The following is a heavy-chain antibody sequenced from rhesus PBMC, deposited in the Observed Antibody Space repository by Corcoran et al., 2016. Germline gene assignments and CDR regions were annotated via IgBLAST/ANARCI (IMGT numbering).Heavy chain of an antibody. Sequence: QVQLQESGPGLLNPSGTLSLTCAVSGGCISGGYGWGWIRPPPGKGLTWIGSIDSSSGNTYYNPSLKSRCTIATDTSKNQFSLKLSSVTAADTGVYYCARSCGSWNMGAFDFWGQGLRVTVSS. CDR1: GGCISGGYG. V-gene: IGHV4S7*01. CDR2: IDSSSGNT. CDR3: ARSCGSWNMGAFDF. D-gene: IGHD6-25*01. J-gene: IGHJ3*01.